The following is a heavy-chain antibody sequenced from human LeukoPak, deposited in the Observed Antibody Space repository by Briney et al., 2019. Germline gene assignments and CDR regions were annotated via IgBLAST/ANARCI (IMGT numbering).Heavy chain of an antibody. J-gene: IGHJ4*02. D-gene: IGHD3-3*01. CDR2: IYTSGST. CDR1: GGSISSYY. Sequence: SETLSLTCTVSGGSISSYYWSWIRQPPGKGLEWIGHIYTSGSTNYNPSLKSRVTISVDTSKNQFSLKLSSVTAADTAVYYCARHPLDWRFDYWGQGTLVTVSS. CDR3: ARHPLDWRFDY. V-gene: IGHV4-59*08.